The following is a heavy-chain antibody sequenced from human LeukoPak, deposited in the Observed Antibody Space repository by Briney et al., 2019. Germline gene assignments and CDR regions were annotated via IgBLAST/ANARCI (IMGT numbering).Heavy chain of an antibody. J-gene: IGHJ3*02. CDR1: GGSISSYY. CDR3: ARDGASTVRDAFDI. V-gene: IGHV4-59*12. Sequence: PSETLSFTCTVSGGSISSYYWSWIRQPPGKGLEWIGYIYHSGTTYYNPSLKSRVTMSVDTSKNQFSLKLSSVTAADTAVYYCARDGASTVRDAFDIWGQGTMVTVSS. D-gene: IGHD4-11*01. CDR2: IYHSGTT.